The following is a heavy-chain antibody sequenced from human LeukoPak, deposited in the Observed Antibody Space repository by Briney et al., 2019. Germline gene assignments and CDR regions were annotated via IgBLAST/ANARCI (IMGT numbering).Heavy chain of an antibody. D-gene: IGHD2-8*01. V-gene: IGHV3-23*01. CDR2: ISGSGGST. J-gene: IGHJ4*02. CDR3: AKAGAIMVYAKYYFDY. Sequence: PGGSLRLSCAASGFTFSSYAMSRVRQAPGKGLEWVSAISGSGGSTYYADAVKGRFTISRDNSKNTLYLQMNSLRAEDTAVYYCAKAGAIMVYAKYYFDYWGQGTLVTVSS. CDR1: GFTFSSYA.